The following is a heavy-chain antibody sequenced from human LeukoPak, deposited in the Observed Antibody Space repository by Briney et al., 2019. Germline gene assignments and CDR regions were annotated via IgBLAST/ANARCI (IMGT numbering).Heavy chain of an antibody. J-gene: IGHJ3*02. CDR1: GYTFTSYY. D-gene: IGHD1-1*01. V-gene: IGHV1-46*01. CDR3: ARGGSVERLDDAFDI. Sequence: ASVKVSCKASGYTFTSYYMHWVRQAPGQGLEWMGIINPSGGSTSYAQKFQGGVTMTRDTSTSTVYMELSSLRSEDTAVYYCARGGSVERLDDAFDIWGQGTMVTVSS. CDR2: INPSGGST.